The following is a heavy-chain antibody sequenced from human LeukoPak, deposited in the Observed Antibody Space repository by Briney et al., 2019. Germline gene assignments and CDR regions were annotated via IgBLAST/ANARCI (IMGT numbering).Heavy chain of an antibody. CDR2: IYSGGTT. Sequence: GGSLRLSCAASGFTVISNYMSWVRQAPGKGLEWVSVIYSGGTTNYADSVKGRFTISRDNSKNTLFLQMNSLRAEDTAVYYCARLPISRFQRSPAEYFQHWGQGALVTVSS. D-gene: IGHD3-9*01. J-gene: IGHJ1*01. V-gene: IGHV3-53*01. CDR1: GFTVISNY. CDR3: ARLPISRFQRSPAEYFQH.